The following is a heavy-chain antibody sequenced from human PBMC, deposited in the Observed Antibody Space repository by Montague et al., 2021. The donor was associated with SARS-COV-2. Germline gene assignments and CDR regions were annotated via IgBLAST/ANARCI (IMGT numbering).Heavy chain of an antibody. CDR1: GGSINYYY. V-gene: IGHV4-59*08. CDR2: IQYTLSA. J-gene: IGHJ3*02. Sequence: SETLSLTCTVTGGSINYYYGSWTRHPPEKSPEWIAFIQYTLSANYNLSLKSRATISVDPYKNQCSLKLTSVTAADAALYYCARHLAVGTSGFDICGQGTMVTVSS. CDR3: ARHLAVGTSGFDI. D-gene: IGHD6-19*01.